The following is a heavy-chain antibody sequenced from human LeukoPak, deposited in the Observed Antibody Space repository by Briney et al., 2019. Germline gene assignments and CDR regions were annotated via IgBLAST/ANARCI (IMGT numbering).Heavy chain of an antibody. CDR1: GFTVSSNY. D-gene: IGHD5-12*01. Sequence: GGSLRLSCAASGFTVSSNYMNWVRQAPGKGLEWVSVIYSGGSTYYADSVKGRFTISRDNSKNTLYLQMNSLRAEDTAVYYCASRDSGYDYRVYFDYWGQGTLVTVSS. CDR2: IYSGGST. J-gene: IGHJ4*02. V-gene: IGHV3-53*01. CDR3: ASRDSGYDYRVYFDY.